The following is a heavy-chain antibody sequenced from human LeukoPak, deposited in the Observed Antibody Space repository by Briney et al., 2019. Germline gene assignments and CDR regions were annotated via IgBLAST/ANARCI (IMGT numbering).Heavy chain of an antibody. J-gene: IGHJ4*02. Sequence: GGSLRLSCAASGFTFRRYAMTWVRQAPGKGLEWVSVIYSGGSTYYADSVKGRFTISRDNSKNTLYLQMNSLRAEDTAVYYCAREMVRGVIDYWGQGTLVTVSS. CDR3: AREMVRGVIDY. D-gene: IGHD3-10*01. V-gene: IGHV3-53*01. CDR1: GFTFRRYA. CDR2: IYSGGST.